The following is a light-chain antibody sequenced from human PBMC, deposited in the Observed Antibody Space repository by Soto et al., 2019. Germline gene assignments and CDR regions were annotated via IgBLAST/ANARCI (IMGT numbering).Light chain of an antibody. J-gene: IGKJ1*01. V-gene: IGKV1-5*01. CDR3: LQHKTYPQT. Sequence: DIQMTQSPSTLSASVGDRVTITCRASQSISSWLAWYQQKPGKAPKLLIYDASSLESGVPSRFRGSGSGTELTLTISSLQPEDFATYFCLQHKTYPQTFGQGTKVDIK. CDR1: QSISSW. CDR2: DAS.